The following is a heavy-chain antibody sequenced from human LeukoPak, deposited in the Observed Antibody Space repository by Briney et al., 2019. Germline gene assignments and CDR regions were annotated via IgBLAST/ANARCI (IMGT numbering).Heavy chain of an antibody. D-gene: IGHD5-18*01. Sequence: PSETLSLTCTVSGGSVSSGSYYWRWIRHPPGKGLEWIGYIYYSGSTNYNPSLKSRVTISVDTSKNQFSLKLSSVTAADTAVYYCARGQLWFRTLDYWGQGTLVTVSS. CDR1: GGSVSSGSYY. CDR3: ARGQLWFRTLDY. CDR2: IYYSGST. V-gene: IGHV4-61*01. J-gene: IGHJ4*02.